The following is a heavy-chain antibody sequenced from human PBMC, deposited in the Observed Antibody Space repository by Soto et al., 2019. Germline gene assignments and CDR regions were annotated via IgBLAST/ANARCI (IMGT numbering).Heavy chain of an antibody. CDR1: GGSFSGYY. CDR2: INHSGST. D-gene: IGHD3-22*01. CDR3: ATSSITYYYDSSGYPRRGYFDY. V-gene: IGHV4-34*01. Sequence: KPSETLSLTCAVYGGSFSGYYWSWIRQPPGKGLEWIGEINHSGSTNYNPSLKSRVTISVDTSENQFSLKLSSVTAADTAVYYCATSSITYYYDSSGYPRRGYFDYWGQGTLVTVSS. J-gene: IGHJ4*02.